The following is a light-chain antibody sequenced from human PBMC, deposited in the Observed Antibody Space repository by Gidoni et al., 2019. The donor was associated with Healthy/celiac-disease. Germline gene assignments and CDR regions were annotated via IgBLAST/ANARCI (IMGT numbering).Light chain of an antibody. CDR1: QSVSSSY. CDR3: QQYGSSRWT. V-gene: IGKV3-20*01. CDR2: GAS. Sequence: EIVLTQSPGTLSLSPGERATLPCRASQSVSSSYLAWYQQKPGQAPRLLIYGASSRATGIPDRFSGSGSGTDFTLTISRLEPEDVAVYYCQQYGSSRWTFGQGTKVEIK. J-gene: IGKJ1*01.